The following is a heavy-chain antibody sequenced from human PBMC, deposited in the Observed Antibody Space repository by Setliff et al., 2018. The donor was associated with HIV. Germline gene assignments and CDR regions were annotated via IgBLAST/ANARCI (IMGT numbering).Heavy chain of an antibody. D-gene: IGHD3-3*01. CDR3: ARDQLNRRSYFYFGVEV. CDR1: GFTFSTHG. V-gene: IGHV3-30*04. CDR2: ISYDGRRE. J-gene: IGHJ6*02. Sequence: GGSLRLSCAASGFTFSTHGIHWVRQAPGKGLEWVAVISYDGRREHYADSVKGRFTISRDNSRNTLDLHMTSLSAEDTAVCYCARDQLNRRSYFYFGVEVLGQGTTVTVSS.